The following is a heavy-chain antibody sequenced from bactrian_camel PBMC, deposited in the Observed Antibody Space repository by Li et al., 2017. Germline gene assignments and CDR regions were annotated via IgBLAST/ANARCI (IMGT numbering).Heavy chain of an antibody. CDR3: SRAYLTSKTLVT. V-gene: IGHV3S35*01. Sequence: DVQLVESGGGSVQPGGSLRLSCVVSGYTSCLAYRSWYRQAPGKGLEWVSVINKGGDITDYAESVKGRFTVSKDVDKNTLNLQMNNLKLRTLPCITASRAYLTSKTLVTGARG. CDR1: GYTSCLAY. J-gene: IGHJ6*01. CDR2: INKGGDIT.